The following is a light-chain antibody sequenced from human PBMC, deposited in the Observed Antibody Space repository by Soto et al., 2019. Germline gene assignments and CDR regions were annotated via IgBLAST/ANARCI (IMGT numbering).Light chain of an antibody. CDR3: QQRYHFTLT. Sequence: DIQMTQSPSSLSASVGDRVTITRRASQNIRIYLNWYQKKTGKAPKVMINAASSLQSGVPSRFSGSASGTDFNLTINSLQTEDFATYECQQRYHFTLTFGQGTKVDIK. CDR2: AAS. V-gene: IGKV1-39*01. J-gene: IGKJ1*01. CDR1: QNIRIY.